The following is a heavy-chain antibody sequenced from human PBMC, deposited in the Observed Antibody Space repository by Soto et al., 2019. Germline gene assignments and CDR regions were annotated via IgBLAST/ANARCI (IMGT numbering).Heavy chain of an antibody. D-gene: IGHD2-21*02. CDR2: IYYSGST. Sequence: SETLSLTCTVSGGSISSYYWSWIRQPPGKGLEWIGYIYYSGSTNYNPSLKSRVTISVDTSKNQFSLKLSSVTAADTAVYYCARVSPPSDSSSTTTYYFDYWGQGTLVTVSS. CDR3: ARVSPPSDSSSTTTYYFDY. CDR1: GGSISSYY. V-gene: IGHV4-59*01. J-gene: IGHJ4*02.